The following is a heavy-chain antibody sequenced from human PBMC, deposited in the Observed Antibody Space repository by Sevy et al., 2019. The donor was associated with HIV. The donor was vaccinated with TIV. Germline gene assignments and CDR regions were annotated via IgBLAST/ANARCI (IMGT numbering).Heavy chain of an antibody. CDR3: VSDRELSGIYY. CDR1: GFTVSSHY. Sequence: GGSLRLSCAASGFTVSSHYMSWVLQAPGKALEWVSVIYSGGSTYYADSVKGRFTISRDNSKNTLYLQMNSLRAEDTAVYYCVSDRELSGIYYWGQGTLVTVSS. J-gene: IGHJ4*02. CDR2: IYSGGST. D-gene: IGHD1-26*01. V-gene: IGHV3-53*01.